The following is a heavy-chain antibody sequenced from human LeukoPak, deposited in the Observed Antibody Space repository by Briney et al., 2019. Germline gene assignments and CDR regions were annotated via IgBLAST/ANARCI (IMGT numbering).Heavy chain of an antibody. V-gene: IGHV3-30*02. D-gene: IGHD2-15*01. J-gene: IGHJ4*02. Sequence: PGGSLRLSCAASGFTFSSYEMNWVRQAPGKGLEWVAFIRYDGSNKYYADSVKGRFTISRDNSKNTLYLQMNSLRAEDTAVYYCANILTESGGAPYYFDYWGQGPLVTVSS. CDR1: GFTFSSYE. CDR2: IRYDGSNK. CDR3: ANILTESGGAPYYFDY.